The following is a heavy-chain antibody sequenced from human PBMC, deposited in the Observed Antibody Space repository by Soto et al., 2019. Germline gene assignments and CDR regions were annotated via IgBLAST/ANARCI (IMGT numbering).Heavy chain of an antibody. CDR3: ARGRLEGRRQYSFYYYGLDV. D-gene: IGHD1-1*01. CDR1: GDSLSSYY. Sequence: QVQLQESGPGLVKPSETLSLTCTVSGDSLSSYYWSWIRQPPGKGLEWIGYIYYSGSTNYNPSLESRVTIFLDTSKNQVSLKVSSLTAADTAVYFCARGRLEGRRQYSFYYYGLDVWGQGTTVTVSS. CDR2: IYYSGST. V-gene: IGHV4-59*01. J-gene: IGHJ6*02.